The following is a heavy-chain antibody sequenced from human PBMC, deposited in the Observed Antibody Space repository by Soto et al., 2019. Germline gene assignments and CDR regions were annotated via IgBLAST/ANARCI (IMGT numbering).Heavy chain of an antibody. Sequence: EVQLVESGGGLVKPGGSLRLSCAASGFTFNNAWMNWVRQAPGKGLEWVGRIRTKTDGGTTDYAAPVKGRFTISRDDSRNTLFLQMNSLKTEDTAVYYCTTGHRIMMPFGAVIEGIDYWGQGTLVTVSS. D-gene: IGHD3-16*02. CDR1: GFTFNNAW. CDR3: TTGHRIMMPFGAVIEGIDY. J-gene: IGHJ4*02. V-gene: IGHV3-15*07. CDR2: IRTKTDGGTT.